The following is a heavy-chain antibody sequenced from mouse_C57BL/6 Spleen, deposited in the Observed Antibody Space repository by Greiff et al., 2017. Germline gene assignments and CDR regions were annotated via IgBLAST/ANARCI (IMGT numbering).Heavy chain of an antibody. CDR2: IIPSSGST. V-gene: IGHV1-7*01. D-gene: IGHD1-1*01. J-gene: IGHJ2*01. Sequence: QVQLKQSGPELAQPGASVKMSCKASGYTFTSYCIHWVKQRPGQGLEWIGYIIPSSGSTKYNQKFKAKATLTADKSSSTAYMQLSCLTYEDSAVDYCATYYYGSRPDYWGQGTTLTVSS. CDR1: GYTFTSYC. CDR3: ATYYYGSRPDY.